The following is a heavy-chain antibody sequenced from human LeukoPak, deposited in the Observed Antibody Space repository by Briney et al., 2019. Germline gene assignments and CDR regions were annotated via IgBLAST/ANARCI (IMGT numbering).Heavy chain of an antibody. CDR1: GFTFSDYW. V-gene: IGHV3-7*01. CDR2: IKEDGSET. Sequence: GGSLTLSCAASGFTFSDYWMTWVRQAPGRGLECMANIKEDGSETYYVDSVEGRFTISRDNAKNSLYLQMNSLRAEDTAVYYCARATIFGVVSALGPLDSWGQGTLVTVSS. D-gene: IGHD3-3*01. CDR3: ARATIFGVVSALGPLDS. J-gene: IGHJ4*02.